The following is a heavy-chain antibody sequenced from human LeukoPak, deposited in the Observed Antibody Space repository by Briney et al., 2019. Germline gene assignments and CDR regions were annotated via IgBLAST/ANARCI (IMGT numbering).Heavy chain of an antibody. J-gene: IGHJ4*02. V-gene: IGHV1-8*01. CDR3: ARYHDGFDY. Sequence: SSVKVSCQASGYTFTSYYIHWLRQATGRGLEWMGWMNPNSGNTGYAQKFQGRVTMTRNTARSTAYRELSSLRSEDTAVYYCARYHDGFDYWGQGTLVTVSS. CDR1: GYTFTSYY. CDR2: MNPNSGNT. D-gene: IGHD1-1*01.